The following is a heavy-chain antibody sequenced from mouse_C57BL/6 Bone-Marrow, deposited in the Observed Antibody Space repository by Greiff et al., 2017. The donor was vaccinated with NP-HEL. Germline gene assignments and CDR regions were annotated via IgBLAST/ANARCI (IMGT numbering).Heavy chain of an antibody. D-gene: IGHD1-1*01. V-gene: IGHV5-9*01. J-gene: IGHJ4*01. CDR3: ASPFITTVVEYYAMDY. CDR1: GFTFSSYT. Sequence: EVKVEESGGGLVKPGGSLKLSCAASGFTFSSYTMSWVRQTPEKRLEWVATISGGGGNTYYPDSVKGRFTISRDNAKNTLYLQMSSLRSEDTALYYCASPFITTVVEYYAMDYWGQGTSVTVSS. CDR2: ISGGGGNT.